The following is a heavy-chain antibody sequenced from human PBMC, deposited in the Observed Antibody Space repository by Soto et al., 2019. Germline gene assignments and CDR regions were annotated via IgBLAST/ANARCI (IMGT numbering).Heavy chain of an antibody. CDR2: VNEDGSEK. CDR3: AKGGGAGSDY. D-gene: IGHD1-26*01. Sequence: GGSLRLSCAASGFTFSSYYMSWVRQAQGKGLEWVANVNEDGSEKYYVDSVKGRFTVSRDNAKNSLYLQMNSLRAEDTAVYYCAKGGGAGSDYWGQGTLVTVSS. V-gene: IGHV3-7*01. CDR1: GFTFSSYY. J-gene: IGHJ4*02.